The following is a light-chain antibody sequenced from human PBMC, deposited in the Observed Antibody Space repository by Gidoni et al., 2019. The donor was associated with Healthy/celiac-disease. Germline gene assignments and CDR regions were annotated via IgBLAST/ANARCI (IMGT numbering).Light chain of an antibody. CDR2: GAS. J-gene: IGKJ1*01. Sequence: EIAPTQSPGTLSWSPGERATLSCRASQSVSSSYLSWYQQKPGQSPRLLIYGASSRATGIPGRFSGSGSGTDFTLTISRLEPEAFAVYYCQQYGSSPWTFGQGTKVEIK. CDR1: QSVSSSY. CDR3: QQYGSSPWT. V-gene: IGKV3-20*01.